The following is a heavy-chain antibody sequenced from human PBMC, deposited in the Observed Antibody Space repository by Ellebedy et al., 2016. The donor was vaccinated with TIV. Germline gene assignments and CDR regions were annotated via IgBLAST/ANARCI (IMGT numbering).Heavy chain of an antibody. CDR2: IIPILGIA. CDR3: ASEGYSYDPNYYYYGMDV. D-gene: IGHD5-18*01. V-gene: IGHV1-69*04. CDR1: GGTFSSYA. J-gene: IGHJ6*02. Sequence: AASVKVSCKASGGTFSSYAISWVRQAPGQGLEWMGRIIPILGIANYAQKFQGRVTITADKSTSTAYMELSSLRSEDTAVYYCASEGYSYDPNYYYYGMDVWGQGTTVTVSS.